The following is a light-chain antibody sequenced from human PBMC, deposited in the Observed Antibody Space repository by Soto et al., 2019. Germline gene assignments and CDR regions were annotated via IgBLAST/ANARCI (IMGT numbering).Light chain of an antibody. V-gene: IGKV1-5*01. CDR2: DAS. CDR3: QQYHSFSPEGLT. Sequence: DIQMTPSPSTLSASVGERVTITCRASQTINTWLAWYQHKPGKATKLLIYDASTLQTGVRSRFSGYSSGTEFTLTISSLQPDDLATYFCQQYHSFSPEGLTFGGGTNVEL. CDR1: QTINTW. J-gene: IGKJ4*01.